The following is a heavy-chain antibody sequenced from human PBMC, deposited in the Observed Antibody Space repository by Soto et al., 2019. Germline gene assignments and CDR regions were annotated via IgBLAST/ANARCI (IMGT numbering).Heavy chain of an antibody. CDR3: ARLRIATNNYKWFDP. D-gene: IGHD2-21*01. CDR2: IYVTGAV. V-gene: IGHV4-31*03. Sequence: SETLSLTCSVSGAALNSGNYYWSWIRQVPGKGLERIGHIYVTGAVDYNPSLRDRITISQDTSERQFSLNLRLVTAADTAVYYCARLRIATNNYKWFDPWGQGTLVTGSS. CDR1: GAALNSGNYY. J-gene: IGHJ5*02.